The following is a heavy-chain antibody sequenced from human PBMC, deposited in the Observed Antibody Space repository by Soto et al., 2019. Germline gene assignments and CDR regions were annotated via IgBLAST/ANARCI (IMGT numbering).Heavy chain of an antibody. CDR2: INSDGSST. J-gene: IGHJ6*02. V-gene: IGHV3-74*01. Sequence: EVQLVESGGGLVQPGGSLRLSCAASGFTFSSYWMHWVRQAPGKGLVWVSRINSDGSSTSYADSVKGRFTISRDNAKNTLYLQMNSLRAEDTAVYYCARSTVTTSNYRMDVWGQGTTVTVSS. CDR3: ARSTVTTSNYRMDV. CDR1: GFTFSSYW. D-gene: IGHD4-17*01.